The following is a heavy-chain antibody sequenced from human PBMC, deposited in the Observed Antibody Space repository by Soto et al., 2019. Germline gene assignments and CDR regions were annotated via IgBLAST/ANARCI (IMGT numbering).Heavy chain of an antibody. CDR1: GFTFSSYA. CDR2: ISYDGSNK. D-gene: IGHD1-26*01. Sequence: GGSLRLSCAASGFTFSSYAMHWVRQAPGKGLEWVAVISYDGSNKYYADSVKGRFTISRDNSKNTLYLQMNSLRAEDTAVYYCAREGGIESGSYYYYYGMDVWGQGTTVTVSS. V-gene: IGHV3-30*04. J-gene: IGHJ6*02. CDR3: AREGGIESGSYYYYYGMDV.